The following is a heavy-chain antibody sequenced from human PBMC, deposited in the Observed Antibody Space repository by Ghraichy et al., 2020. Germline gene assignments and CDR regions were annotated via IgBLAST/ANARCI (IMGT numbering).Heavy chain of an antibody. Sequence: SETLSLTCTVSGGSISSSSYYWGWIRQPPGKGLEWIGSIYYSGSTYYNPSLKSRVTISVDTSKNQFSLKLSSVTAADTAVYYCARLIAVSVKWGQGTLVTVSS. V-gene: IGHV4-39*01. D-gene: IGHD6-19*01. CDR3: ARLIAVSVK. J-gene: IGHJ4*02. CDR2: IYYSGST. CDR1: GGSISSSSYY.